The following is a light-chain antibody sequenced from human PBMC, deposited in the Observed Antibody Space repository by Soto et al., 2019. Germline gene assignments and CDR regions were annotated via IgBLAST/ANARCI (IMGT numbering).Light chain of an antibody. Sequence: DIVLTQSPGTLSLSPGERANLYCRASQSVSSSYLAWYQQRPGQAHRLLIYGASSRATGIPDRFSGSGSGTDFTLTISRLEPEEFAVYYCQQYGSSPFTVGGGTKVAIK. J-gene: IGKJ4*01. V-gene: IGKV3-20*01. CDR2: GAS. CDR3: QQYGSSPFT. CDR1: QSVSSSY.